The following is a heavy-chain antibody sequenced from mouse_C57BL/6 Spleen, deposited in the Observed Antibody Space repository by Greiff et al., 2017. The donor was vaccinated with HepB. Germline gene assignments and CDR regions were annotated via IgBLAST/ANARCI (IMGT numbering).Heavy chain of an antibody. V-gene: IGHV1-15*01. CDR3: TRGDYDGGY. Sequence: QVQLKQSGAELVRPGASVTLSCKASGYTFTDYEMHWVKQTPVHGLEWIGAIDPETDGTAYNQKFKGKAILTADKSSSTAYMELRSLTSEDSAVYYCTRGDYDGGYWGQGTTLTVSS. J-gene: IGHJ2*01. CDR1: GYTFTDYE. CDR2: IDPETDGT. D-gene: IGHD2-4*01.